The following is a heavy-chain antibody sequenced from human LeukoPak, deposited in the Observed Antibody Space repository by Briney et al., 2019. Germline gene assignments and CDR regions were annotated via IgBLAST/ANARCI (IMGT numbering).Heavy chain of an antibody. Sequence: GASVKVSCKASGYTFTSYGISWVRQAPGQGLEWMGWISAYNGNTNYAQKLQGRVTMTTDTSTSTAYMELRSLRSDDTAVYYCARVGRDYYASYYYYYMDVWGKGTTVTISS. CDR2: ISAYNGNT. J-gene: IGHJ6*03. V-gene: IGHV1-18*01. CDR1: GYTFTSYG. D-gene: IGHD3-10*01. CDR3: ARVGRDYYASYYYYYMDV.